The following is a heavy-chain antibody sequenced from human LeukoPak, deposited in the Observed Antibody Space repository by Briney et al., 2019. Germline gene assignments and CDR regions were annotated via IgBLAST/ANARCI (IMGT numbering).Heavy chain of an antibody. J-gene: IGHJ4*02. V-gene: IGHV5-51*01. CDR3: ARRPAGTRTFDY. Sequence: GASLQISCKGSGYSFTSYWIGWVRQLPGKGLEWMGVIYGADYTTIYSPPFHGQITISADKSISTASLQWTSLKASDTAMYYCARRPAGTRTFDYWGQGALVTVSS. CDR2: IYGADYTT. D-gene: IGHD1-7*01. CDR1: GYSFTSYW.